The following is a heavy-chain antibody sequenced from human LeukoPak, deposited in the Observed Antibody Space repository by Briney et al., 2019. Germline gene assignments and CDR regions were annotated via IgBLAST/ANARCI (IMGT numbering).Heavy chain of an antibody. J-gene: IGHJ4*02. Sequence: SETLSLTCTVSGGSISSYYWSWIRQPPGKGLEWIGYVSYSGTTNYNPSLKSRVTISLDTSKNQFSLKLSSVTAADTAVYYCARRGTRELLRVDFDYWGQGTLVTVSS. V-gene: IGHV4-59*12. D-gene: IGHD1-26*01. CDR3: ARRGTRELLRVDFDY. CDR1: GGSISSYY. CDR2: VSYSGTT.